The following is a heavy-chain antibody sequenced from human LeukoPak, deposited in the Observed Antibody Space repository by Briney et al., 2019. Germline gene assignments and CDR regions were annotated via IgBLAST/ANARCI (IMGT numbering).Heavy chain of an antibody. D-gene: IGHD5-24*01. CDR1: GFTFSSYA. J-gene: IGHJ4*02. V-gene: IGHV3-30-3*01. CDR3: ASSRDGYLFDY. CDR2: ISYDGSNK. Sequence: GGSLRLSCAASGFTFSSYAMHWVRQAPGKGLEWVAVISYDGSNKYYADSVKGRFTISRDNSKNTLYLQMNSLRAEDTAVYYCASSRDGYLFDYWGQGTLVTVSS.